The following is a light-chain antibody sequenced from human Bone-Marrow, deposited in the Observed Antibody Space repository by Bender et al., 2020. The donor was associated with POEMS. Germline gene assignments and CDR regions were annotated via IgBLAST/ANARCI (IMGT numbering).Light chain of an antibody. J-gene: IGLJ1*01. CDR2: DDN. V-gene: IGLV2-23*01. Sequence: QSALTQPASVSGSPGQSVTISCSGTSSDVGSLKLVSWYQQLPGQAPKLMIYDDNDRPSGISNRFSGSKSGNTASLTISGLQAEDEADYYCSTITPSSPCVFGTGTKVTVL. CDR1: SSDVGSLKL. CDR3: STITPSSPCV.